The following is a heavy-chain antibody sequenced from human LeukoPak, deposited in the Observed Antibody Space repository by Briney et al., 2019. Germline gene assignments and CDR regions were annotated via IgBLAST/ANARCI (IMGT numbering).Heavy chain of an antibody. CDR2: VRNKASSYTT. D-gene: IGHD1/OR15-1a*01. CDR1: GFTFSDRN. J-gene: IGHJ4*02. V-gene: IGHV3-72*01. Sequence: GGSLRLSCAASGFTFSDRNMDWFRQAPGQGLEGVGRVRNKASSYTTEYAASVKGRFTVSRDDSKNSLYLQMNSLRTEDTAVYYCVRDSTNFYFDYWGQGTLVTVSS. CDR3: VRDSTNFYFDY.